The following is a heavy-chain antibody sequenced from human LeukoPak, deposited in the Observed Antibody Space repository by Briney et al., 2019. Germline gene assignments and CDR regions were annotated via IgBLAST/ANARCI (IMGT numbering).Heavy chain of an antibody. CDR1: GGSISSYY. D-gene: IGHD1-1*01. Sequence: SETLSLTCTVSGGSISSYYWSWIRQPPGKGLDWIGYIYYSGSTNYNPSLKSRVTISVDTSKNQFSLKLSSVTAADTAVYYCAREAGTTEGFDYWGQGTLVTVSS. V-gene: IGHV4-59*01. CDR3: AREAGTTEGFDY. CDR2: IYYSGST. J-gene: IGHJ4*02.